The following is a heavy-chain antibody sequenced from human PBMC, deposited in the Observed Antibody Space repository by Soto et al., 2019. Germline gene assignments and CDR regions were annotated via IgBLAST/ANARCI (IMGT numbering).Heavy chain of an antibody. J-gene: IGHJ5*02. CDR3: AKGDNLGPKTGYAFDP. D-gene: IGHD5-12*01. CDR1: GDSVSSNTAS. Sequence: SQTLSLTCAISGDSVSSNTASWNWIRQAPSRGIEWLGRTYFRSKWYNDYAVSVKSRIIINPDTSNNQFSLQLNSVTPENTAVYFCAKGDNLGPKTGYAFDPWGQGIMVTVSS. CDR2: TYFRSKWYN. V-gene: IGHV6-1*01.